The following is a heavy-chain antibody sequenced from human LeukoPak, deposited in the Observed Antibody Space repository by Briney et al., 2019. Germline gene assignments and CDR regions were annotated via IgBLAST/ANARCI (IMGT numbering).Heavy chain of an antibody. V-gene: IGHV3-7*01. Sequence: GGSLRLSCAASGFTFTTWWMSWVRQASGKGLEWVANIKYDGSEIHYLDSVKGRFTTSRDNARNSLYLQMNDLRVEDTAVYYCARTKAFDFWGQGTMVIVSS. CDR3: ARTKAFDF. CDR2: IKYDGSEI. J-gene: IGHJ3*01. CDR1: GFTFTTWW.